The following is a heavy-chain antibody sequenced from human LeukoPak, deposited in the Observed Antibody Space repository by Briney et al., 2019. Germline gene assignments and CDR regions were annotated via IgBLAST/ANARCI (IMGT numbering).Heavy chain of an antibody. CDR1: GFTFSSYN. CDR2: ISPTSTI. D-gene: IGHD3-10*01. Sequence: GGSLRLSCAASGFTFSSYNMNWVRQAPGEGLELVSYISPTSTIFYADSVRGRFTISRDNVKNSLYLQMNSLRVEDTAAYYCARELRGENFDFWGQGTLVTVSA. V-gene: IGHV3-48*01. CDR3: ARELRGENFDF. J-gene: IGHJ4*02.